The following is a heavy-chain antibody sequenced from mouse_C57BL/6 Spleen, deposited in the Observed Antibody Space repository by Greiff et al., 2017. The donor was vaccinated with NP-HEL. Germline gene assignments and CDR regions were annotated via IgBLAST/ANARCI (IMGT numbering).Heavy chain of an antibody. CDR3: AREGVYYGYFDV. D-gene: IGHD2-1*01. J-gene: IGHJ1*03. Sequence: EVKLVESGGGLVKPGGSLKLSCAASGFTFSDYGMHWVRQAPEKGLEWVAYISSGSSTIYYAATVKGRFPISRDNAKNTLVLQMTGVRSEDTAMYYCAREGVYYGYFDVGGTGTTVTVSS. CDR2: ISSGSSTI. CDR1: GFTFSDYG. V-gene: IGHV5-17*01.